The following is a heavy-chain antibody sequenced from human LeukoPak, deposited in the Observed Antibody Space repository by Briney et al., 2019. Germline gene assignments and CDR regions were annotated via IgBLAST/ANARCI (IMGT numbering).Heavy chain of an antibody. Sequence: PGGSLRLSCGGSGFIFSSYAMTWVRQAPGKGLEWASGISDYGSSTYYADSVKGRFTISRDNSKNTLYLQLNNLRAEDTAVYYCAKESSSSWLNWGQGTLVTVPS. D-gene: IGHD6-13*01. J-gene: IGHJ4*02. CDR1: GFIFSSYA. V-gene: IGHV3-23*01. CDR3: AKESSSSWLN. CDR2: ISDYGSST.